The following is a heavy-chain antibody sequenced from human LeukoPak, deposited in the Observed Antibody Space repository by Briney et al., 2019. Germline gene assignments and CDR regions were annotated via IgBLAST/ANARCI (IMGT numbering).Heavy chain of an antibody. CDR3: ARDLGTSGYSGY. CDR2: INPNSGGT. D-gene: IGHD3-16*01. V-gene: IGHV1-2*02. Sequence: ASVKVSCKASGYTFTAYYMYWVRQAPGQGPEWMGWINPNSGGTNYAQKFQGRVTMTRDTSINTAYMELSRLRSDDTAVYYCARDLGTSGYSGYWGQGSLVTVSS. J-gene: IGHJ4*02. CDR1: GYTFTAYY.